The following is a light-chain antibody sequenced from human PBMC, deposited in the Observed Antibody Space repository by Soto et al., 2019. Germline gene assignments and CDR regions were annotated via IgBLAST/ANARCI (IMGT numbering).Light chain of an antibody. CDR1: KLGDKY. V-gene: IGLV3-1*01. J-gene: IGLJ2*01. Sequence: SSELTQPPSVSVSPGQTASITCSGDKLGDKYACWYQQKPGQSPVLVIYQDSKRPSGIPERFSGSNSGNTATLTISWTQAMDEADYYCQAWDSSNVVFGGGTKLTVL. CDR3: QAWDSSNVV. CDR2: QDS.